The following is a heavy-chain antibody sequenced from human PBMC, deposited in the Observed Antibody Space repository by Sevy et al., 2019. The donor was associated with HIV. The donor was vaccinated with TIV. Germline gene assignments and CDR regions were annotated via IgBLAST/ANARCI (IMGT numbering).Heavy chain of an antibody. J-gene: IGHJ4*02. D-gene: IGHD6-13*01. Sequence: GGSLRLSCAASGFTFSSYWMSWVRQAPGKGLEWVANIKQDGSEKYYVDSVKGRFTISRDNAKNSLYLQMNSLRAEDTAVYYCARGYSSYWSLIYYFDYWGQGTLVTVSS. CDR2: IKQDGSEK. CDR3: ARGYSSYWSLIYYFDY. V-gene: IGHV3-7*01. CDR1: GFTFSSYW.